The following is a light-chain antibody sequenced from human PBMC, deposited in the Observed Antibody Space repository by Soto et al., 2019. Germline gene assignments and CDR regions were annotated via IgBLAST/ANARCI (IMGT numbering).Light chain of an antibody. J-gene: IGKJ3*01. CDR2: GAS. CDR3: QQYNNWPFT. Sequence: EIVMTQSPATLSLSPGERATLSCRASQSVSSNLAWYQQKPGQAPRLLIYGASTRATGIPARFSGSGSGTEFTLTISSLQSDDFADYYWQQYNNWPFTFGPGTKVDIK. V-gene: IGKV3-15*01. CDR1: QSVSSN.